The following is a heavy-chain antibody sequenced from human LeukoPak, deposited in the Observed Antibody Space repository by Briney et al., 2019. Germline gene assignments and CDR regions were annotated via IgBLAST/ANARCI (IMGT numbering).Heavy chain of an antibody. J-gene: IGHJ3*02. D-gene: IGHD2-2*01. CDR1: GYTFTSYY. CDR3: AVYCSSTSCSHPDAFDI. Sequence: ASVKVSCKASGYTFTSYYMHWVRQAPGQGLEWMGIINPSGGSTSYAQKFQGRVTMTRDTSTSTVYMELSSLRSEDTAVYYCAVYCSSTSCSHPDAFDIWGQGTMVSVSS. CDR2: INPSGGST. V-gene: IGHV1-46*01.